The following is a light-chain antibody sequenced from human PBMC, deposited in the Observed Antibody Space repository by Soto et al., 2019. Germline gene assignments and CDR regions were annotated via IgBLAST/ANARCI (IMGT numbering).Light chain of an antibody. Sequence: QSALTQPASVSGSPGQSITISCTGTSSDVGGYKYVSWYQQHPGKAPKLIIYEVTNRPSGVSNRFSASKSGNTASLTISGLQADDEADYYCSSYTSSDTLVVFGTGTKLTVL. CDR2: EVT. CDR1: SSDVGGYKY. J-gene: IGLJ1*01. V-gene: IGLV2-14*01. CDR3: SSYTSSDTLVV.